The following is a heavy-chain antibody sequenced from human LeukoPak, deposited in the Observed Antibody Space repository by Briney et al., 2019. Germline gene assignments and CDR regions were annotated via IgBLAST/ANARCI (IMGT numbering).Heavy chain of an antibody. V-gene: IGHV1-2*02. J-gene: IGHJ4*02. Sequence: ASVKVSCKASGYTFTGYYMHWVRQAPGQGLEWMGWINPNSGGTNYAQKFQGRVTMTRDTSISTAYMELSRLRSDDTAVYYCAKDIVIMVRGFDYWGQGTLVTVSS. D-gene: IGHD3-10*01. CDR2: INPNSGGT. CDR1: GYTFTGYY. CDR3: AKDIVIMVRGFDY.